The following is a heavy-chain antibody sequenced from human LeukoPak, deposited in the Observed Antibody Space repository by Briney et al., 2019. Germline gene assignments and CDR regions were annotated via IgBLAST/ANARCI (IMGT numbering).Heavy chain of an antibody. V-gene: IGHV1-8*03. CDR1: GYTFTSYD. J-gene: IGHJ6*03. CDR3: ARGSRGWNYYYYYMDV. CDR2: INPNSGNT. Sequence: ASVKVSXKASGYTFTSYDSNWVRQATGQGLECMGWINPNSGNTGYAQKFQGRVTITRNTSISTAYMELSSLRSEDTAVYYCARGSRGWNYYYYYMDVWGKGTTVTVSS. D-gene: IGHD6-19*01.